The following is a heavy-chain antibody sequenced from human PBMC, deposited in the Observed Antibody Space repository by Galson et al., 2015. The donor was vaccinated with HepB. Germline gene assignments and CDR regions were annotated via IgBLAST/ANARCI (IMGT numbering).Heavy chain of an antibody. V-gene: IGHV1-3*01. D-gene: IGHD3-16*01. CDR2: INAGNGNT. CDR1: GYTFTSYA. Sequence: SVKVSCKASGYTFTSYAMHWVRQAPGQRLEWMGWINAGNGNTKYSQKFQGRVTITRDTSASTAYMELSSLRSEDTAVYYCARAAQQYYDLLEFDYWGQGTLVTVSS. J-gene: IGHJ4*02. CDR3: ARAAQQYYDLLEFDY.